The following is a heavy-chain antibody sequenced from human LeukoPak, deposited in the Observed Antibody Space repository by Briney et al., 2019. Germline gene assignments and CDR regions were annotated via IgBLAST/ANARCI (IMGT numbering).Heavy chain of an antibody. CDR1: GYTFTGYY. J-gene: IGHJ4*02. D-gene: IGHD2-2*01. CDR2: INPNSGGT. CDR3: ARAYCSSTSCLQIDY. Sequence: GASVKVSCKASGYTFTGYYMHWVRQAPGQGLEWMGWINPNSGGTNYAQKFQGRVTMTRDTSISTAYMELSRLRSDDTAVYYCARAYCSSTSCLQIDYWGQGTLVTVSS. V-gene: IGHV1-2*02.